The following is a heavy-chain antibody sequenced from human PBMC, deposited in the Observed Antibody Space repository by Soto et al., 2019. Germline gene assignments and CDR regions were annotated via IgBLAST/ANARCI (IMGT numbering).Heavy chain of an antibody. J-gene: IGHJ2*01. Sequence: ASVKVSCKASGGTFSSYAISWVRQAPGQGLEWMGGIIPIFGTANYAQKFQGRVTITADESTSTAYMELSSLRSEDTAVYYCASRITMIVVVTDWYFDLRGRGTLVTVSS. CDR1: GGTFSSYA. CDR3: ASRITMIVVVTDWYFDL. CDR2: IIPIFGTA. D-gene: IGHD3-22*01. V-gene: IGHV1-69*13.